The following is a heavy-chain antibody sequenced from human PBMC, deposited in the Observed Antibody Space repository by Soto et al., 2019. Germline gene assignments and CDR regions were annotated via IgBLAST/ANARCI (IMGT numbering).Heavy chain of an antibody. CDR1: GGTFSSYT. CDR2: IIPILGIA. V-gene: IGHV1-69*02. D-gene: IGHD2-15*01. CDR3: ARATQGVVAATKVVGWFDP. Sequence: QVQLVQSGAEVKKPGSSVKVSCKASGGTFSSYTISWVRQAPGQGLEWMGWIIPILGIANYAQKFQGRVTITADNATITAYMEQSSLRPVETAVYYCARATQGVVAATKVVGWFDPWGHGTLVTVSS. J-gene: IGHJ5*02.